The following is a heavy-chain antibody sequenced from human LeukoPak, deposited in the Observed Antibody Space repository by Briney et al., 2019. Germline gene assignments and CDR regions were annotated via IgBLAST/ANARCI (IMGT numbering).Heavy chain of an antibody. CDR1: GFTFSSYS. CDR2: ISSSSSYI. J-gene: IGHJ4*02. CDR3: ARVADTHIFDY. D-gene: IGHD2-21*01. V-gene: IGHV3-21*04. Sequence: GGSLRLSCAASGFTFSSYSMNWVRQAPGKGLEWVSSISSSSSYIYYADSVKGRFTISRDNAKNSLYLQMNSLRAEDTALYYCARVADTHIFDYWGQGTLVTVSS.